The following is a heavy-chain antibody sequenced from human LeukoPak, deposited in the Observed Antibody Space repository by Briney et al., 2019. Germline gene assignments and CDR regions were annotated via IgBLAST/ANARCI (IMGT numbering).Heavy chain of an antibody. CDR1: GFTFSSFS. CDR3: TGVGVITPFDH. CDR2: ISSSSRTI. D-gene: IGHD3-10*01. V-gene: IGHV3-48*02. Sequence: PGGSLRPSCAPSGFTFSSFSMNWAGQAPGKGLEWISYISSSSRTIYYADSVKGRFTISRDNAKNSLYLQMNGLRDEDTAVYYYTGVGVITPFDHWGQGTLVTVSS. J-gene: IGHJ4*02.